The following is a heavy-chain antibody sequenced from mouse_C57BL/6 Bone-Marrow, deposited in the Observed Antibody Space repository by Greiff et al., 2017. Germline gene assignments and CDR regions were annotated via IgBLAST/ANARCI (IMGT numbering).Heavy chain of an antibody. CDR3: ARSGLLFAY. CDR2: IYPRSGNT. Sequence: VQLQQSGAELARPGASVKLSCKASGYTFTSYGISWVKQRTGQGLEWIGEIYPRSGNTYHNEKFKGKATLTADKSSSTAYMELRSLTSEDSAVYFCARSGLLFAYWGQGTLVTVSA. V-gene: IGHV1-81*01. J-gene: IGHJ3*01. D-gene: IGHD3-3*01. CDR1: GYTFTSYG.